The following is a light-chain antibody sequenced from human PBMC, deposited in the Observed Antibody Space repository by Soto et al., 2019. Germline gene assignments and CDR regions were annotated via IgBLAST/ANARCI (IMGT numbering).Light chain of an antibody. CDR1: SSDIGSYNY. CDR3: SSYTTSTTYV. CDR2: EVN. V-gene: IGLV2-14*01. Sequence: QSALTQPASVSGSPGQSTTISCTGTSSDIGSYNYVSWYQQHPGRAPRLMIYEVNNRPSGVSNRFSGSKSGNTASLTISRLQAEDEADYYCSSYTTSTTYVFGPGTKVTVL. J-gene: IGLJ1*01.